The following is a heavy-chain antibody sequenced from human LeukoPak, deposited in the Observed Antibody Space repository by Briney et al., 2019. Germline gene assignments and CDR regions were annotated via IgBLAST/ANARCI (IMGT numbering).Heavy chain of an antibody. Sequence: GGSLRLSCAASGFTFSSYSMNWVRQAPGKGLEWVSSISSSSSYIYYADSVKGRFTISRDNAKNSLYLQMNSLRAEDTAVYYCARGMTRPYYMDVWGKGTTVTVSS. CDR2: ISSSSSYI. CDR3: ARGMTRPYYMDV. J-gene: IGHJ6*03. CDR1: GFTFSSYS. V-gene: IGHV3-21*01.